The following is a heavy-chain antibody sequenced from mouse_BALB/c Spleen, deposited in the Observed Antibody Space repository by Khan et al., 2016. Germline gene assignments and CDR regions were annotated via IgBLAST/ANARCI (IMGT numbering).Heavy chain of an antibody. Sequence: QVQLKESGPGLVAPSQSLSITCTVYGYSLTRYGVHWVRQPPGKGLEWLGLIWAGGGTNYNWALMSRPTISIDNSKSRAFLITNSLHTDDTALYYCARSKYLARYWGQGTTLTVSS. J-gene: IGHJ2*01. CDR2: IWAGGGT. D-gene: IGHD3-3*01. CDR3: ARSKYLARY. CDR1: GYSLTRYG. V-gene: IGHV2-9*02.